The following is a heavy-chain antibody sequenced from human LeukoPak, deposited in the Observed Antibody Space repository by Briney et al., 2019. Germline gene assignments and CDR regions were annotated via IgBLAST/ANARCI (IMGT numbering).Heavy chain of an antibody. J-gene: IGHJ5*02. CDR1: GGSVSSGTYY. CDR3: ASYSSSWYGNWFDP. V-gene: IGHV4-61*01. D-gene: IGHD6-13*01. Sequence: TSETLSLTCTVSGGSVSSGTYYWSWIRQPPGEGLEWIGYIYYSGSTNYNPSLKSRVTISVDTSKNQFSLKLSSVTAADTAVYYCASYSSSWYGNWFDPWGQGTLVTVSS. CDR2: IYYSGST.